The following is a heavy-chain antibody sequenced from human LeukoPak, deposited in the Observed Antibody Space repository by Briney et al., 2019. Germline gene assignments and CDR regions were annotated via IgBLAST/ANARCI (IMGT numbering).Heavy chain of an antibody. CDR1: GFTFSSYW. CDR2: ISGSGGST. Sequence: PGGSLRLSCAASGFTFSSYWMSWVRQAPGKGLEWVSAISGSGGSTYYADSVRGRFTISRDNSKNTLYLQMNSLRAEDTAVYYCANMVASYGLYYDFWSGYPWMGFDPWGQGTLVTVSS. CDR3: ANMVASYGLYYDFWSGYPWMGFDP. D-gene: IGHD3-3*01. J-gene: IGHJ5*02. V-gene: IGHV3-23*01.